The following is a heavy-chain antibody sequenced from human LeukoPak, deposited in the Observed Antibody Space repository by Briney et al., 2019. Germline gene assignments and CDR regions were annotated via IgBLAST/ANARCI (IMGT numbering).Heavy chain of an antibody. CDR1: GYTFTSYA. D-gene: IGHD2-2*01. Sequence: ASVKVSCKASGYTFTSYAMNWVRQAPGQGLEWMGWISAYNGNTNYAQKLQGRVTMTTDTSTSTAYMELRSLRSDDTAVYYCARVLWDIVVVPAAGGSYYFDYWGQGTLVTVPS. CDR2: ISAYNGNT. CDR3: ARVLWDIVVVPAAGGSYYFDY. J-gene: IGHJ4*02. V-gene: IGHV1-18*01.